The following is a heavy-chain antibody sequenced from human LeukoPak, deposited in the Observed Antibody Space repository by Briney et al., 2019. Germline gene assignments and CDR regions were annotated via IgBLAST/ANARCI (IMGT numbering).Heavy chain of an antibody. D-gene: IGHD5-18*01. CDR2: ISSSSSYI. CDR3: ARDGYSYGAFDI. Sequence: PGGSLRLSCAASGFTFSSYSMNWVRQAPGKGLEWVSSISSSSSYIYYADSVKGRFTTSRDNAKNSLYLQMNSLRAEDTAVYYCARDGYSYGAFDIWGQGTMVTVSS. V-gene: IGHV3-21*01. CDR1: GFTFSSYS. J-gene: IGHJ3*02.